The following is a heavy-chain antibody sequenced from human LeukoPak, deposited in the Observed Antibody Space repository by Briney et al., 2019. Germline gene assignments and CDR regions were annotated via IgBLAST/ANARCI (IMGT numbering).Heavy chain of an antibody. CDR1: GYTFTSYG. CDR3: ATYYYDTSGYFIFDY. J-gene: IGHJ4*02. Sequence: ASVTVSCKASGYTFTSYGINWVRQAPGQGLEWVGWISAYNGNTNYAQKLQGRVTMTTDTSTSTAYMELRSLRSDDTAVYYCATYYYDTSGYFIFDYWGQGTLVTVSS. V-gene: IGHV1-18*01. D-gene: IGHD3-22*01. CDR2: ISAYNGNT.